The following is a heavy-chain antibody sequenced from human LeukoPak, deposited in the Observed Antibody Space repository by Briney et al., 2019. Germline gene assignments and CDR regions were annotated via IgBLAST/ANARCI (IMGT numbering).Heavy chain of an antibody. CDR1: GGSFSGYY. D-gene: IGHD3-10*01. Sequence: KPSETLSLTCAVYGGSFSGYYWSWIRQPPGKGLEWIGYIYYSGSTNYNPSLKSRVTISVDTSKNQFSLKLSSVTAADTAVYYCARATKLLWFGELLEKGSYYFDYWGQGTLVTVSS. J-gene: IGHJ4*02. CDR2: IYYSGST. V-gene: IGHV4-59*01. CDR3: ARATKLLWFGELLEKGSYYFDY.